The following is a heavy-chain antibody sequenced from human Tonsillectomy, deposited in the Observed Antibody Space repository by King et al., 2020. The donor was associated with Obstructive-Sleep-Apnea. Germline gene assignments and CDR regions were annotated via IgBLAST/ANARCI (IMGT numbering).Heavy chain of an antibody. V-gene: IGHV3-7*03. J-gene: IGHJ2*01. CDR2: IKQDGSEK. CDR1: GFTFNGYW. CDR3: ARDDGDSRGWYFDL. Sequence: VQLVESGGGLVQPGGSLRLSCAASGFTFNGYWMSWVRQAPGKGLEWVANIKQDGSEKYYVDSVKGRFTISRDNAKNSLYLQMNSLRAEDTALAYCARDDGDSRGWYFDLWGRGTLVTVSA. D-gene: IGHD3-10*01.